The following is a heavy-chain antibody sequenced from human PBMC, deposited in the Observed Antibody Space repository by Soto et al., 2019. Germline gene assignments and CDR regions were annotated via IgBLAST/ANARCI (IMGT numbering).Heavy chain of an antibody. J-gene: IGHJ6*02. Sequence: QVQLQESAPGLVKPSETLSLTCIVSGDSVTSGSNYWTWLRQPPGKGLEWIGYISYTGRTKYNPSLQSRVTISVDTSKNDFSLNLSSVTAADTAVYFCAREWGLLPYYVMNVWGHGTAVTVSS. D-gene: IGHD7-27*01. CDR1: GDSVTSGSNY. CDR3: AREWGLLPYYVMNV. CDR2: ISYTGRT. V-gene: IGHV4-61*03.